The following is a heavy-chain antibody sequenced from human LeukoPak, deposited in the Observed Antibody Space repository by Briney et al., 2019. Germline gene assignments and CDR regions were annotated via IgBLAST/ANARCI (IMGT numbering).Heavy chain of an antibody. J-gene: IGHJ4*02. V-gene: IGHV3-7*01. D-gene: IGHD2-15*01. CDR2: IKQDGSER. CDR3: ARTDPGNGGYFDY. CDR1: GFTFSSHW. Sequence: GGSLRLSCAASGFTFSSHWMSWARQAPRKGLEWVANIKQDGSERPYVDSVKGRFTISRDNAKNSLYLQMNSLRAEDTAVYFCARTDPGNGGYFDYWGQGALVTVSS.